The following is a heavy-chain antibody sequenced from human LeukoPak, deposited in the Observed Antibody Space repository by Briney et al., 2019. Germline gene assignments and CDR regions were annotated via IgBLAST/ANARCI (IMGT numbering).Heavy chain of an antibody. Sequence: SETLSLTCAVYGGSFSGYYWSWIRQPPGKGLEWIGEINHSGSTNYNPSLKSRVTISVDTSKNQFSLKLSSVTAADTAVYYCAREPHTAMVTLTPWFDPWGQGALVTVSS. D-gene: IGHD5-18*01. V-gene: IGHV4-34*01. J-gene: IGHJ5*02. CDR2: INHSGST. CDR1: GGSFSGYY. CDR3: AREPHTAMVTLTPWFDP.